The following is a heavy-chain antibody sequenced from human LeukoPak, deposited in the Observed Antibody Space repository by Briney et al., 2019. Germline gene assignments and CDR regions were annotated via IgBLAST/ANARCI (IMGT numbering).Heavy chain of an antibody. CDR1: GGSISSYY. J-gene: IGHJ4*02. CDR3: ARESIAVARRYFDY. V-gene: IGHV4-59*01. CDR2: IYYSGST. D-gene: IGHD6-19*01. Sequence: SETLSLTCTVSGGSISSYYWRWIRQPPGKGLEWIGYIYYSGSTNYNPSLKSRVTISVDTSKNQFSLKLSSVTAADTAVYYCARESIAVARRYFDYWGQGTLVTVSS.